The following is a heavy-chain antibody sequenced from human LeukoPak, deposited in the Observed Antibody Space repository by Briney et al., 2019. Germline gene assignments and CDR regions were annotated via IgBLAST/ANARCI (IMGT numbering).Heavy chain of an antibody. CDR2: MNPNSGNT. D-gene: IGHD5/OR15-5a*01. V-gene: IGHV1-8*01. CDR1: GYTFTSYD. Sequence: ASVKVSCKASGYTFTSYDINWVRQATGQGLEWMGWMNPNSGNTGYAQKFQGRVTMTRNTSISTAYMELSSLRSEDTAVYYCARDLRVYDLLSKGTYGMDVWGQGTTVTVSS. CDR3: ARDLRVYDLLSKGTYGMDV. J-gene: IGHJ6*02.